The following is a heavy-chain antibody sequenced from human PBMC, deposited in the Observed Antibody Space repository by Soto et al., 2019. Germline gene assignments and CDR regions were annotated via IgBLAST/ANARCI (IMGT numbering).Heavy chain of an antibody. J-gene: IGHJ3*01. CDR1: GFTLSMSA. CDR3: AKDRGIIVKAGDAFDV. CDR2: ISDSGDRT. V-gene: IGHV3-23*01. D-gene: IGHD3-16*02. Sequence: LRLSCASSGFTLSMSAVNWVRQAPGKGLEWVSYISDSGDRTYYADSVKGRFTISRDRSKNTVSLQMDSLRAEDTAVYYCAKDRGIIVKAGDAFDVWGQGTKVT.